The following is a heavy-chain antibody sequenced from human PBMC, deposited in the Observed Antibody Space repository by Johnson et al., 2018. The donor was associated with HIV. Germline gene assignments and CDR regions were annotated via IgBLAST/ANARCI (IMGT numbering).Heavy chain of an antibody. CDR2: IKQDGSEK. CDR1: GFTFSSYW. J-gene: IGHJ3*01. CDR3: EKDNVVGALTIWGNRAFDS. Sequence: VQLVESGGGLVQPGGSLRLSCAASGFTFSSYWMSWVRQAPGKGLEWVANIKQDGSEKYYVDSVKGRFTISRDNAKNSLYLQMNSLRAEDTSLYYCEKDNVVGALTIWGNRAFDSWVQGTMVTVSS. V-gene: IGHV3-7*05. D-gene: IGHD1-26*01.